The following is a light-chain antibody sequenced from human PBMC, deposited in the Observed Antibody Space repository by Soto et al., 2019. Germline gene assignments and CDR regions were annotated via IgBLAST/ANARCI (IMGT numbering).Light chain of an antibody. CDR1: QGISNY. CDR3: QKYNSVPFT. Sequence: DIQMTQSPSSLSASVGDRVTITCRASQGISNYVAWYQQKPGEVPKLLIYAASTLQSGVPSRFSGSRSRTDFTLTISSLQPEDVATYYCQKYNSVPFTFGPGTKVDIK. CDR2: AAS. V-gene: IGKV1-27*01. J-gene: IGKJ3*01.